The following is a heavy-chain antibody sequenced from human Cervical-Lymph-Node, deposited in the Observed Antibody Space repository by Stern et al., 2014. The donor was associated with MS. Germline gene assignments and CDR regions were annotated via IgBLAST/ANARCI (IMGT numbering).Heavy chain of an antibody. Sequence: QVQLVESGAEVKKPGASVKVSCKASGYTFTSYYMHWVRQAPGQGLEWMGIINPSGGSTSYAQTVQGRVTMTRDTSTSTVYMELSSLRSEDTAVYYCARDQPDYGGNVDPWGQGTLVTVSS. CDR2: INPSGGST. V-gene: IGHV1-46*01. CDR1: GYTFTSYY. CDR3: ARDQPDYGGNVDP. D-gene: IGHD4-23*01. J-gene: IGHJ5*02.